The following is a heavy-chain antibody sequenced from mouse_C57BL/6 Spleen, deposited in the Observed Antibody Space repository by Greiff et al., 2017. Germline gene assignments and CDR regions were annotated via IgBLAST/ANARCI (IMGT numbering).Heavy chain of an antibody. D-gene: IGHD3-2*02. CDR1: GYSITSGYY. V-gene: IGHV3-6*01. CDR2: ISYDGSN. CDR3: ARADSSGYDAMDY. Sequence: DVQLQESGPGLVKPSQSLSLTCSVTGYSITSGYYWNWIRQFPGNKLEWMGYISYDGSNNYNPSLKNRISITRDTSKNQFFLKLNSVTTEDTATYYCARADSSGYDAMDYWGQGTSVTVSS. J-gene: IGHJ4*01.